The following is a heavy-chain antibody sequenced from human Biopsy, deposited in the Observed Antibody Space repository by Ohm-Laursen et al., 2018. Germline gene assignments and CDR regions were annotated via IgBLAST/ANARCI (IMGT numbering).Heavy chain of an antibody. CDR3: AKVRHYSDRGAYYHGAFGL. Sequence: SLRLSCSASGFTVYNNYMTWVRQAPGKGLEWVSLIYSGGDTRYADSVKGRFTISRDSSKNTLYLQMNSLRVEDTAVYFCAKVRHYSDRGAYYHGAFGLWGQGTMVTVSS. CDR1: GFTVYNNY. V-gene: IGHV3-66*01. CDR2: IYSGGDT. D-gene: IGHD3-22*01. J-gene: IGHJ3*01.